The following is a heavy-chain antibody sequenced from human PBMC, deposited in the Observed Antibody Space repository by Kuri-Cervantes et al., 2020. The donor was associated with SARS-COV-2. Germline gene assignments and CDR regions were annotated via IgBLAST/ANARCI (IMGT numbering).Heavy chain of an antibody. CDR2: IYYSGST. V-gene: IGHV4-39*01. CDR1: GGSISSSSYY. CDR3: ARHNYGSGPPDY. D-gene: IGHD3-10*01. Sequence: GSLRLSCTVSGGSISSSSYYWGWIRQPPGKGLEWIGSIYYSGSTYYNPSLKSRVTISVDTSKNQFSLKLSSVTAADTAVYYCARHNYGSGPPDYWGQGTLVTVSS. J-gene: IGHJ4*02.